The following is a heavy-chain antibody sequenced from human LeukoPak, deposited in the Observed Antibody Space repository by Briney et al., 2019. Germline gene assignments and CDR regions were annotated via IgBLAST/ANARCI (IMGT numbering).Heavy chain of an antibody. CDR1: GFTFGSYW. D-gene: IGHD4-23*01. V-gene: IGHV3-74*01. CDR2: INDDGSST. CDR3: AREGRDYGGNPFDY. J-gene: IGHJ4*02. Sequence: GGSLRLSCAASGFTFGSYWMHWVRQAPGKGLVWVSRINDDGSSTTYADSVKGRFTISRDNAKNTLYLQMNSLRAEDTAVYYCAREGRDYGGNPFDYWGQGTLVTVSS.